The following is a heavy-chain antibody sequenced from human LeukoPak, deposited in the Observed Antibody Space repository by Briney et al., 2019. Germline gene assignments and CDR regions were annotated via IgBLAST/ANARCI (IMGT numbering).Heavy chain of an antibody. CDR1: VFIFRRYI. CDR3: GRARNNYTSTGYSASDS. CDR2: LWYDGTNK. D-gene: IGHD3-22*01. V-gene: IGHV3-33*07. Sequence: GGSLRLSCAQPVFIFRRYIGYGVCQAPGKGLEWVASLWYDGTNKYHADSVKGRFTISRDNSQSTLYLQKNSLRAEDTAVYYCGRARNNYTSTGYSASDSWGQGTLVTVSS. J-gene: IGHJ4*02.